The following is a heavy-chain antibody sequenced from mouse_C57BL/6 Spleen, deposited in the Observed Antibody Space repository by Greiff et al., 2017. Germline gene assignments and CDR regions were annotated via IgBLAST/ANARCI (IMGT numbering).Heavy chain of an antibody. CDR3: AIASYYSNYVNYAMDY. V-gene: IGHV1-74*01. Sequence: QVQLKQPGAELVKPGASVKVSCKASGYTFTSYWMHWVKQRPGQGLEWIGRIHPSDSDTNYNQKFKGKATLTVDKSSSTAYMQLSSLTSEDSAVYYCAIASYYSNYVNYAMDYWGQGTSVTVSS. CDR2: IHPSDSDT. J-gene: IGHJ4*01. CDR1: GYTFTSYW. D-gene: IGHD2-5*01.